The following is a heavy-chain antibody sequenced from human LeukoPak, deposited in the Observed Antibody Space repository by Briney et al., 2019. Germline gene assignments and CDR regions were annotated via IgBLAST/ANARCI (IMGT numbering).Heavy chain of an antibody. CDR2: IYYSGSP. CDR3: ARAGGAVDY. CDR1: GGSISSNY. V-gene: IGHV4-59*01. Sequence: PSETLSLTCTVSGGSISSNYWSWIRQPPGKGLEWVGYIYYSGSPNYNPSLKSRVTISVDTSKNQLSLKLRSVTAADTAVYYCARAGGAVDYWGQGTLVTVSS. J-gene: IGHJ4*02. D-gene: IGHD3-10*01.